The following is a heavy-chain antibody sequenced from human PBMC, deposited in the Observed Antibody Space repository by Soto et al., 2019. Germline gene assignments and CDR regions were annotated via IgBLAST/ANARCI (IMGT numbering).Heavy chain of an antibody. CDR1: GFTFSRYS. J-gene: IGHJ6*02. CDR2: ISSSGIPK. V-gene: IGHV3-48*02. D-gene: IGHD2-8*01. Sequence: EVQLVESGGGSVQPGGSLRLSCAASGFTFSRYSMNWVRQAPGKGLEWVSYISSSGIPKYYADSVKGRFTISRDNAKKRQYLQINSLRDEDAAVYYCARVYSYGMDVWGQGATVTVAS. CDR3: ARVYSYGMDV.